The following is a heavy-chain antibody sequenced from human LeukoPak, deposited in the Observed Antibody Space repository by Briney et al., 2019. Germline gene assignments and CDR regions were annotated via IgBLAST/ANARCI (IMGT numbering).Heavy chain of an antibody. Sequence: NPSETLSLTCTVSGGSISSSSYYWGWIRQPPGKGLEWIGSIYYSGSTYYNPSLKSRVTISVDTSKNQFSLKLSSVTAADTAVYYCATPYHTVAGFDYWGQGTLVTVSS. J-gene: IGHJ4*02. CDR3: ATPYHTVAGFDY. D-gene: IGHD6-19*01. CDR2: IYYSGST. CDR1: GGSISSSSYY. V-gene: IGHV4-39*01.